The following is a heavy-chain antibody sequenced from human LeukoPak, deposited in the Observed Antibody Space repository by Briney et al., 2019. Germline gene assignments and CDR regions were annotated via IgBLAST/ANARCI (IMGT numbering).Heavy chain of an antibody. D-gene: IGHD3-10*01. V-gene: IGHV4-34*01. CDR3: ASTHRRFGELLYYFDY. Sequence: SETLSLTCAVHGGSFSGYYWSWIRQPPGKGLEWIGEINHSGSTNYNPSLKSRVTISVDTSKNQFSLKPSSVTAADTAVYYCASTHRRFGELLYYFDYWGQGTLVTVSS. CDR2: INHSGST. J-gene: IGHJ4*02. CDR1: GGSFSGYY.